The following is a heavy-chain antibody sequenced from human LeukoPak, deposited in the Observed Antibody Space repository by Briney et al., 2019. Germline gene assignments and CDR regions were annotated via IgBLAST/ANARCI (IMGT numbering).Heavy chain of an antibody. CDR2: INPNSGDT. Sequence: PGGSLRLSCAASGFTFSSYGMHWVRQAPGQGLEWMGWINPNSGDTNYREKFQGRVTMTRDTSISTAYMDLGRLTYDDTAVYYCARDQGYWGQGTLVTVSS. J-gene: IGHJ4*02. CDR3: ARDQGY. V-gene: IGHV1-2*02. CDR1: GFTFSSYG.